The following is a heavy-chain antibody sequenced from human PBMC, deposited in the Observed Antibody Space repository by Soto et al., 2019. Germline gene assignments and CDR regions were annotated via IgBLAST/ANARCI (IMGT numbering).Heavy chain of an antibody. CDR1: CGSIISYY. V-gene: IGHV4-59*01. D-gene: IGHD3-3*01. J-gene: IGHJ4*02. CDR2: IYYSGST. CDR3: ARVRFLEWYFDY. Sequence: PSETLSLTCTVSCGSIISYYWSWIRQPPGKGLEWIGYIYYSGSTNYNPSLKSRVTISVDTSKNQFSLKLSSVTAADTAVYYCARVRFLEWYFDYWGQGTLVTVSS.